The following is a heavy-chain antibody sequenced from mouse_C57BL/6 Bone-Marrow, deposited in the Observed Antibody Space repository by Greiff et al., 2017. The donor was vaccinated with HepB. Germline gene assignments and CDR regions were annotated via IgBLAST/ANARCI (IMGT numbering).Heavy chain of an antibody. V-gene: IGHV1-64*01. CDR3: ARGRVVADY. CDR1: GYTFTSYW. CDR2: IHPNSGST. Sequence: QVQLKESGAELVKPGASVKLSCKASGYTFTSYWMHWVKQRPGQGLEWIGMIHPNSGSTNYNEKFKSKATLTVDKSSSTAYMQLSSLTSEDSAVYYCARGRVVADYWGQGTTLTVSS. D-gene: IGHD1-1*02. J-gene: IGHJ2*01.